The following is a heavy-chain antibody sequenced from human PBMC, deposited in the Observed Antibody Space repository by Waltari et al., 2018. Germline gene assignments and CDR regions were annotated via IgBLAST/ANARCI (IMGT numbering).Heavy chain of an antibody. Sequence: QVQLQQWGAGLLKPSETLSLTCAVSGGSFSGYYWSWIRQPPGKGLGWIGEITHNGSTNYNPSPKIQVTISIYTDKNQFSLKLRFVTAADTAAYYCARGRYFTGRYYDFWSGYFGMDVWGQGTTVTVSS. CDR1: GGSFSGYY. D-gene: IGHD3-3*01. J-gene: IGHJ6*02. V-gene: IGHV4-34*01. CDR3: ARGRYFTGRYYDFWSGYFGMDV. CDR2: ITHNGST.